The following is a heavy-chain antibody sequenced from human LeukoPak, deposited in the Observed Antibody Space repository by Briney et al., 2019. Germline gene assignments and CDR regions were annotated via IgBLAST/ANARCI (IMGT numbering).Heavy chain of an antibody. Sequence: GGSLRLSCAASGFTFSSYTMNWVRQAPGKGLEWVSYISSSGSTIYYADSVKGRFTISRDNSKNTLCLQMNSLRAEDTAVYYCARVGPSERYNREGNDYWGQGTLVTVSS. CDR3: ARVGPSERYNREGNDY. V-gene: IGHV3-48*01. CDR2: ISSSGSTI. D-gene: IGHD1-1*01. CDR1: GFTFSSYT. J-gene: IGHJ4*02.